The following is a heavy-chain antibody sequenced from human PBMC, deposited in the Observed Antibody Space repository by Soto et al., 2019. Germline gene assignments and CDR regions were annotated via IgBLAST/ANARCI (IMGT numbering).Heavy chain of an antibody. D-gene: IGHD3-3*01. V-gene: IGHV4-39*01. CDR2: IYFSGSGTS. CDR1: GDCIRSTTYY. J-gene: IGHJ1*01. Sequence: SSETLSLTSSVSGDCIRSTTYYWAWFRNAPGNGLEWVGSIYFSGSGTSHYNPSLKSRVTISVDTSKNQFSLKLTSVTAADTAVYYCPRSRLRFGTSGYSTDGDWGQGT. CDR3: PRSRLRFGTSGYSTDGD.